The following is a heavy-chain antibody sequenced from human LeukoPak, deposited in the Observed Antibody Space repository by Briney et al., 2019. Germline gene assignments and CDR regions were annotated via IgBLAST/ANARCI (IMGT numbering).Heavy chain of an antibody. J-gene: IGHJ4*02. D-gene: IGHD4-17*01. CDR2: ISSSSSTI. V-gene: IGHV3-48*01. CDR3: ARDLYMTTVTTERY. CDR1: GFTFSSYS. Sequence: GGSLRLSCAASGFTFSSYSMNWVRQAPGKGLEWVSYISSSSSTIYYADSVKGRFTISRDNAKNSLYLQMNSLRAEDTAVYYCARDLYMTTVTTERYWGQGTLVTVSS.